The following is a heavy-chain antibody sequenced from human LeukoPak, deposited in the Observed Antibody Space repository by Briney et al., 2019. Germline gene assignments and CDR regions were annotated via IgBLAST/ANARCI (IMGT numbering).Heavy chain of an antibody. Sequence: GESLKISCKASGYSFTSYWIGWVRQMPGKGLEWMGIIYPGDSDTRYSPSFQGQVTISADKSISTAYLQWSSLKASDTAMYYCARSVDYARYYFDYWGQGTLVTVSS. V-gene: IGHV5-51*01. D-gene: IGHD3-16*01. CDR3: ARSVDYARYYFDY. CDR1: GYSFTSYW. J-gene: IGHJ4*02. CDR2: IYPGDSDT.